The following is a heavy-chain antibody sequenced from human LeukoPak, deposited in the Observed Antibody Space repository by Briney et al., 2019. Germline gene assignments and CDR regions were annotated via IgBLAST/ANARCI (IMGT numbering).Heavy chain of an antibody. CDR3: ARDLRGIVGATTLDY. J-gene: IGHJ4*02. V-gene: IGHV1-18*01. CDR2: ISAYNGNT. Sequence: ASVKVSCKASGYTFTSYGISWVRQAPGQGLEWMGWISAYNGNTNYAQKLQGRVTMPTDTSTSTAYMELRSLRSDDTAVYYCARDLRGIVGATTLDYWGQGTLVTVSS. D-gene: IGHD1-26*01. CDR1: GYTFTSYG.